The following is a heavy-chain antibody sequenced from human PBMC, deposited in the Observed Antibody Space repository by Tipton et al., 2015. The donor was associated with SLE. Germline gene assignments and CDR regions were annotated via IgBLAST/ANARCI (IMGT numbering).Heavy chain of an antibody. Sequence: LRLSCSVSGGAIISGLYYWNWIRQPAGKGLEWIGRIYNSGSTNYSPSLKSRVTISVDTSKNQFSLRLSSVTAADTAVYYCARGYFYYYYAMDVWGQGTTVTVS. CDR2: IYNSGST. J-gene: IGHJ6*02. V-gene: IGHV4-61*02. CDR1: GGAIISGLYY. CDR3: ARGYFYYYYAMDV.